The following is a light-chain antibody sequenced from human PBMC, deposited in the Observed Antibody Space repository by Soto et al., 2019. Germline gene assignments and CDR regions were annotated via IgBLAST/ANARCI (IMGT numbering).Light chain of an antibody. V-gene: IGLV2-14*01. J-gene: IGLJ3*02. CDR1: RSDIGSYNY. Sequence: QSALTQPASVSGSPGQSITISCSGTRSDIGSYNYVAWYQQFPGKTPKLMIYEVSNRPSGVSNRFSGSKSGNTASLTISGLQAEDEADYYCSSYTSSSTWVFGGGTKVTVL. CDR3: SSYTSSSTWV. CDR2: EVS.